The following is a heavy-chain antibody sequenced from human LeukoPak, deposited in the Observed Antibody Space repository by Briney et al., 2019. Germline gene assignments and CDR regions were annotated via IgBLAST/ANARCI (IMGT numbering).Heavy chain of an antibody. J-gene: IGHJ4*02. D-gene: IGHD3-3*01. CDR3: ASSFSDDFWSGHF. CDR2: IKQDGGEK. V-gene: IGHV3-7*01. CDR1: RLTFTYW. Sequence: GGSLRLSCAASRLTFTYWMSWVRQAPGKGREWVANIKQDGGEKYYVDSVKGRLTIFRDNAKKSLYLQMNSLRAEDTAVYYCASSFSDDFWSGHFWGQGTLVTVSS.